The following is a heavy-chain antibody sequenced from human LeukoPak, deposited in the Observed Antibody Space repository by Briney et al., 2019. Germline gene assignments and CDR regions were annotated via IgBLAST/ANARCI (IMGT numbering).Heavy chain of an antibody. J-gene: IGHJ4*02. CDR3: AREGVTKYYFDY. CDR2: IYYSGST. Sequence: PSETLSLTCTVSGGSISGYYWSWIRQPPGKGLEWIGYIYYSGSTEYNPSLKSRVTISVDTSKNQFSLKLSSVIAADTAVYYCAREGVTKYYFDYWGQETLVTVSS. V-gene: IGHV4-59*01. D-gene: IGHD4-11*01. CDR1: GGSISGYY.